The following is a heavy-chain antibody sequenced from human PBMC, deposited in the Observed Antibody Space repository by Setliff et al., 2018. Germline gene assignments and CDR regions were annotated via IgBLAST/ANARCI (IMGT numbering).Heavy chain of an antibody. J-gene: IGHJ6*03. CDR1: GFTFNSYS. CDR3: ARDSVSGEYYYYYYMDV. Sequence: GSLRLSCAASGFTFNSYSMNWVRQAPGKGLEWVSSISSSSSYIYYADSVKGRFTISRDNAKNSLYLQMNSLRAEDTAVYYCARDSVSGEYYYYYYMDVWGKGTTVTVSS. V-gene: IGHV3-21*01. CDR2: ISSSSSYI. D-gene: IGHD2-15*01.